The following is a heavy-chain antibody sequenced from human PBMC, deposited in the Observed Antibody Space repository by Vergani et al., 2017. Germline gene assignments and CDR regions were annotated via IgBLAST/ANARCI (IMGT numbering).Heavy chain of an antibody. CDR2: ISSSSSYI. D-gene: IGHD3-16*02. V-gene: IGHV3-21*01. CDR1: GFTFSSYA. Sequence: EVQLLESGGGLVQPGGSLRLSCAASGFTFSSYAMSWVRQAPGKGLEWVSSISSSSSYIYYADSVKGRFTISRDNAKNSLYLQMNSLRAEDTAVYYCARDQHDYVWGGYRPLGDCMDVWGKGTTVTVSS. CDR3: ARDQHDYVWGGYRPLGDCMDV. J-gene: IGHJ6*04.